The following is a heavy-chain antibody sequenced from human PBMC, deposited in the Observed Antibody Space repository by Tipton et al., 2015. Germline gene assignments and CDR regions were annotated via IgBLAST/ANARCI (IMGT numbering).Heavy chain of an antibody. CDR1: GYTFTVNY. D-gene: IGHD1-26*01. CDR3: ARDPGRPGYYWYFDL. CDR2: IDPRNGHT. V-gene: IGHV1-2*02. J-gene: IGHJ2*01. Sequence: QLVQSGPEVKMPGASVKVSCKASGYTFTVNYMHWVRQAPGQGLEWMGWIDPRNGHTQYSQKFQGRVIMTRATSISTAYMELTSLRSDDTAMYFCARDPGRPGYYWYFDLWGRGTQVTVSS.